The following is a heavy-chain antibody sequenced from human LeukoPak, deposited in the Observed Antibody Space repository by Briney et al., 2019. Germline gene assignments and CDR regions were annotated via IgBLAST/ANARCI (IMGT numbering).Heavy chain of an antibody. CDR2: IYYSGST. CDR1: GGSISSSSYY. Sequence: SETLSLTCTVSGGSISSSSYYWGWIRQPPGKGLEWIGSIYYSGSTYYNPSLKSRVTISVDTSKNQFSLKLSSVTAADTAVYYCARRPTLAVAGIGFQHWGQGTLVTVSS. CDR3: ARRPTLAVAGIGFQH. J-gene: IGHJ1*01. V-gene: IGHV4-39*01. D-gene: IGHD6-19*01.